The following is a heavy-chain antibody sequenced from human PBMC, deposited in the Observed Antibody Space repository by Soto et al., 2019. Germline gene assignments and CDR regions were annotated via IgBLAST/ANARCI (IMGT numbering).Heavy chain of an antibody. D-gene: IGHD6-19*01. Sequence: QVQLQESGPGLVKPSETLSLTCTVSGGSISSYYWSWIRQPPGKGLEWIGYIYYSGSTNYNPSLKRRATKPVDTSKNQFSLKLSSVTAADTAVYYCARRGWGRGWYWFDPWGQGTLVTVSS. CDR3: ARRGWGRGWYWFDP. V-gene: IGHV4-59*08. CDR1: GGSISSYY. CDR2: IYYSGST. J-gene: IGHJ5*02.